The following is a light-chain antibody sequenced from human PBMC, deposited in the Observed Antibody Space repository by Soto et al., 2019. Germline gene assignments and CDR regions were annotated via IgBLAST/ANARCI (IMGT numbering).Light chain of an antibody. CDR2: KAS. J-gene: IGKJ1*01. Sequence: DIQMTQYPSSLSASVGDRVTITCRASQSVSSWLAWFQQKPGKAPKLLIYKASSLQSGVSSRFSGSGSGTEITLTIGSLQPGDFATYYCQQYNSYPWTFGQGTKVDIK. CDR3: QQYNSYPWT. CDR1: QSVSSW. V-gene: IGKV1-5*03.